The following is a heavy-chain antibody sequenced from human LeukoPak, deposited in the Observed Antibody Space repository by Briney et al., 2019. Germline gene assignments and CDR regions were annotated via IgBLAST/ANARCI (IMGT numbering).Heavy chain of an antibody. CDR3: ARTGDSQGY. CDR2: IYSGGGT. D-gene: IGHD7-27*01. Sequence: GGSLRLSCAVSGFTVSSNYMSWVRQAPGKGLEWVSVIYSGGGTYYADSVKGRFTISRDNPKNTVYLQMNSLRAEDTAVYYCARTGDSQGYWGQGTLVTVSP. V-gene: IGHV3-53*01. CDR1: GFTVSSNY. J-gene: IGHJ4*02.